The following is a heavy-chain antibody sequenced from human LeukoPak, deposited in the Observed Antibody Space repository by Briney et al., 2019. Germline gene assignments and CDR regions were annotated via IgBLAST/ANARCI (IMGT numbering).Heavy chain of an antibody. V-gene: IGHV3-74*01. J-gene: IGHJ1*01. CDR1: GFTFTNYW. Sequence: GGSLRLSCAASGFTFTNYWMHWVRQAPGKGLVWVSRIKGDGSANYADSVKGRFTISRDNAKNTVSLQMNSLRAEDTGVYYCAXXPSXTGGYYPEYFRHWGQGTLVTVSS. CDR3: AXXPSXTGGYYPEYFRH. CDR2: IKGDGSA. D-gene: IGHD3-22*01.